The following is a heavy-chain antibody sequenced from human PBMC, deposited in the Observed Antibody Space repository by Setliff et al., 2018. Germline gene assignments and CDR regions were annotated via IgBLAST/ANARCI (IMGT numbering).Heavy chain of an antibody. Sequence: GGSLRLSCAASGFTFSSHWMSWVRQAPGKGLEWVANIKQDGSEKYYVDSVKGRFTISRDNAKNSLYLQMNSLRAEDTAVYYCARVHEASGWRYFDYWGQGTLVTVSS. CDR2: IKQDGSEK. CDR3: ARVHEASGWRYFDY. J-gene: IGHJ4*02. D-gene: IGHD6-19*01. CDR1: GFTFSSHW. V-gene: IGHV3-7*05.